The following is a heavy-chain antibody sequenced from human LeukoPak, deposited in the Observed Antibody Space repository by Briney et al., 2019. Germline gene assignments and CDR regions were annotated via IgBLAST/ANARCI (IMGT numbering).Heavy chain of an antibody. Sequence: GGSLRLSCAASGFTFSSYWMSWVRQAPGKGLEWVANIKQDGSEKYYVDSVKGRFTISRDNAKNSLYLQMNSLRAEDAAVYYGARVDPGDYFDYWGQGTLVTVSS. V-gene: IGHV3-7*03. CDR1: GFTFSSYW. CDR3: ARVDPGDYFDY. CDR2: IKQDGSEK. D-gene: IGHD4-17*01. J-gene: IGHJ4*02.